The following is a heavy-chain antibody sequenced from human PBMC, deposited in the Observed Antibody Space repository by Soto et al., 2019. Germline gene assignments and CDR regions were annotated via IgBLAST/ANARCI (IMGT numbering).Heavy chain of an antibody. J-gene: IGHJ1*01. D-gene: IGHD4-17*01. CDR3: ARGVAVSHAEYFPH. Sequence: ASETLSLTCTVSGGSINSGTYYWTWIRQHPGKGLEWIGYINYSGSTYYNPSHKSRVTISKDTSQNQFSLKLTSVTAADTAVYYCARGVAVSHAEYFPHWGQGTLVTVSS. V-gene: IGHV4-31*03. CDR2: INYSGST. CDR1: GGSINSGTYY.